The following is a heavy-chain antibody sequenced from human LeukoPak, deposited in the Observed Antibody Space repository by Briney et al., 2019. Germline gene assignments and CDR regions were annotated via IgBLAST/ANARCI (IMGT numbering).Heavy chain of an antibody. V-gene: IGHV3-30*07. J-gene: IGHJ4*02. CDR3: ARDRSIMITFGGVRFDY. Sequence: GGSLRLSCAASGFTFDTYAVPWVRQAPGKGLEWVAFISHDGDNAFYADSVKGRLTISRDNSKNTLYLQMNSLRAEDTAVYYCARDRSIMITFGGVRFDYWGQGTLVTVSS. CDR1: GFTFDTYA. CDR2: ISHDGDNA. D-gene: IGHD3-16*01.